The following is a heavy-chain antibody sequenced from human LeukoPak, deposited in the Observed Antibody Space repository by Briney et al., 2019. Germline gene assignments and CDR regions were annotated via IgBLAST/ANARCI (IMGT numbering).Heavy chain of an antibody. J-gene: IGHJ4*02. V-gene: IGHV3-21*01. D-gene: IGHD3-16*01. CDR2: ITGSSSFI. CDR1: GFTFSSYE. Sequence: PGGSLRLSCAASGFTFSSYEMNWVRQAPGKGLEWVSSITGSSSFIYYADSVKGRFTISRDNAKNSLHLQMNSLRAEDTAVYYCASFRWGIGFEYWGQGTLVTVSS. CDR3: ASFRWGIGFEY.